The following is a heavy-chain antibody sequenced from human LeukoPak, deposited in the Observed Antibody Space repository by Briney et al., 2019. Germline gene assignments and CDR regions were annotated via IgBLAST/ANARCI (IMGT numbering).Heavy chain of an antibody. V-gene: IGHV1-69*04. CDR1: GGTFSSYA. CDR2: IIPILGIA. Sequence: GASVKVSCKASGGTFSSYAISWVRQAPGQGLEWMGRIIPILGIANYAQKFQGRVTITADKSTSTAYMELSSLRSEDTAVYYCARSGYDTLFFDYWGQGTLVTVSS. D-gene: IGHD5-12*01. CDR3: ARSGYDTLFFDY. J-gene: IGHJ4*02.